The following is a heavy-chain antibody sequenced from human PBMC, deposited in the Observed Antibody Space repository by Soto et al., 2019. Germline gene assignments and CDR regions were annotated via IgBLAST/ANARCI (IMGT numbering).Heavy chain of an antibody. CDR2: IYHSGST. CDR1: GGSISSGGYS. V-gene: IGHV4-30-2*01. Sequence: QLQLQESGSGLVKPSQTLSLTCAVSGGSISSGGYSWSWIRQPPGKGLEWIGYIYHSGSTYYNPSLKLRGTTSVDRSKIQLSLELRSVTAADTAVYGCASRSPRPVRIYEVSFDYWGQGPLVTGSS. J-gene: IGHJ4*02. CDR3: ASRSPRPVRIYEVSFDY. D-gene: IGHD5-12*01.